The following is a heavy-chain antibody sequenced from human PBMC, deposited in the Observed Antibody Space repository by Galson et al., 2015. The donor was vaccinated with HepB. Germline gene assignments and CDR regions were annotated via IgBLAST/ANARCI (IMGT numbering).Heavy chain of an antibody. V-gene: IGHV3-23*01. D-gene: IGHD6-19*01. CDR1: GFTFSSYA. CDR3: AKRGGGKSGWSTQSQYYFDY. CDR2: ISGSGGST. Sequence: SLRLSCAASGFTFSSYAMSWVRQAPGKGLEWVSAISGSGGSTYYADSVKGRFTISRDNSKNTLYLQMNSLRAEDTAVYYCAKRGGGKSGWSTQSQYYFDYWGQGTLVTVSS. J-gene: IGHJ4*02.